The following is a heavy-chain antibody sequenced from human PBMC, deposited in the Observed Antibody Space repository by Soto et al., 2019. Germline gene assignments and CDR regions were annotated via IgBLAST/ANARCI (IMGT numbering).Heavy chain of an antibody. J-gene: IGHJ6*02. CDR2: ISAYNGNT. D-gene: IGHD3-3*01. CDR1: GYTFTNYG. V-gene: IGHV1-18*01. CDR3: ARDTSAGYYYGMDV. Sequence: GASVKVSCKASGYTFTNYGISWVRQAPGQGLEWMGWISAYNGNTNYAQKLQGRVTMTTDTSTSTAYMELRSLRSDDTAVYYCARDTSAGYYYGMDVWGQGTTVTVSS.